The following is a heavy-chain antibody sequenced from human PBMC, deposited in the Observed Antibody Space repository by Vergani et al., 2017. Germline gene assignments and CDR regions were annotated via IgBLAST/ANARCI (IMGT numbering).Heavy chain of an antibody. J-gene: IGHJ4*02. CDR1: GYTFSNYY. CDR3: ARVDYGILTGYRY. D-gene: IGHD3-9*01. CDR2: INPSGGHT. Sequence: QVQVVQSGAEVKKSGASVKVSCKTSGYTFSNYYMHWVRQAPGQGLEWMGIINPSGGHTNYAQKFQGRVTMTRDTSTSTVYMDLSSLRSEDTAIYYCARVDYGILTGYRYWGQGTLVTVSA. V-gene: IGHV1-46*03.